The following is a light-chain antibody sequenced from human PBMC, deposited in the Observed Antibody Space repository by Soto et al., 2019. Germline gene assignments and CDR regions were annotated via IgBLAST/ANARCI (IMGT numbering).Light chain of an antibody. CDR1: SSNIGNNF. V-gene: IGLV1-51*01. CDR2: DNS. J-gene: IGLJ1*01. CDR3: GTWDGSLRAYV. Sequence: QSVLTQPPSVSAAPGQRVTISCSGSSSNIGNNFVSWYQQLPGTAPKLLIYDNSKRFSGIPDRFSGSKSGTSATLGITGLQTGDEADYFCGTWDGSLRAYVFGPGTKPPS.